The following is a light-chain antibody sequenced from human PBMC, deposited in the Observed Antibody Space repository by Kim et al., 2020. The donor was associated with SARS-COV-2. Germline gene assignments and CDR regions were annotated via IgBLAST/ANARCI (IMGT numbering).Light chain of an antibody. J-gene: IGKJ5*01. CDR2: GAS. V-gene: IGKV3-20*01. CDR1: QSVSSRY. CDR3: QHYGSSPPVT. Sequence: PGERATLSCRASQSVSSRYLAWYQQKPGQAPRLLIYGASNRATGIPDRFSASGSGTDFTLTITRLEPEDFATYYCQHYGSSPPVTFGQGTRLEIK.